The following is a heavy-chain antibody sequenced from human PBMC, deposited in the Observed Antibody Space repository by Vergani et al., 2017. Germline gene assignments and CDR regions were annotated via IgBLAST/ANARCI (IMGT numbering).Heavy chain of an antibody. CDR1: GGSFSGYY. CDR3: ARRTGGSWDY. J-gene: IGHJ4*02. Sequence: QVQLQQWGAGLLKPSETLSLTCAVSGGSFSGYYWSWIRQPPGKGLEWIGEINHSGSTNYNPSLKSRVTISVDTSKNQFSLKLSSVTAADAAVYYWARRTGGSWDYWGQGTLVTVSS. V-gene: IGHV4-34*02. CDR2: INHSGST.